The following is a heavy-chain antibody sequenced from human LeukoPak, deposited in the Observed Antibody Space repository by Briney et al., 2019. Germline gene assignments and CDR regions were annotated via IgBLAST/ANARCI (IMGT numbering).Heavy chain of an antibody. CDR3: AKPEEQWLIPVDY. CDR1: GFTFSSYA. CDR2: ISGSGGST. J-gene: IGHJ4*02. D-gene: IGHD6-19*01. V-gene: IGHV3-23*01. Sequence: GGSLRLSCAASGFTFSSYAMSWVRQAPGKGLEWVSAISGSGGSTYYADPVKGRFTISRDNSKNTLYLQMNSLRAEDRAVYYCAKPEEQWLIPVDYWGQGTLVTVSS.